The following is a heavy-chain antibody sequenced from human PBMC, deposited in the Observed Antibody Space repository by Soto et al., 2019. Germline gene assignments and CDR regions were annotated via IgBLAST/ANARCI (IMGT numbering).Heavy chain of an antibody. CDR3: AKVVVPAAHGEALYYYYGMDV. CDR2: ISGSGGST. CDR1: GFTFRSYA. Sequence: PGGSQRLSCAASGFTFRSYAMSWVRQAPGKGLEWVSAISGSGGSTYYADSVKGRFTISRDNSKNTLYLQMNSLRAEDTAVYYCAKVVVPAAHGEALYYYYGMDVWGQGTTVTVSS. D-gene: IGHD2-2*01. V-gene: IGHV3-23*01. J-gene: IGHJ6*02.